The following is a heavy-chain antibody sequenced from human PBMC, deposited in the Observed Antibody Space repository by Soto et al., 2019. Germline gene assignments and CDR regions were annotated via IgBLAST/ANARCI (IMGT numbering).Heavy chain of an antibody. V-gene: IGHV4-4*02. Sequence: SETLSLPCAFSGASIGSVGWWSWVRQPPGKGLEWIAEIFHDGNTNYSPSLKSRVTISVDKSQNQFSLNVYSVTAADTAVYYCARHEGWTGPDQWGQGTLVTVSS. CDR3: ARHEGWTGPDQ. J-gene: IGHJ5*02. CDR1: GASIGSVGW. D-gene: IGHD2-8*02. CDR2: IFHDGNT.